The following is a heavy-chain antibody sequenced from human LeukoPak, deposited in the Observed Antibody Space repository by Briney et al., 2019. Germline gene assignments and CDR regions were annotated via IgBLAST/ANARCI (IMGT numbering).Heavy chain of an antibody. CDR2: ISAYNGNT. D-gene: IGHD3-9*01. J-gene: IGHJ4*02. V-gene: IGHV1-18*01. CDR3: ARVRYDILTGYQEPGY. CDR1: GYTFTSYG. Sequence: ASVKVSCKASGYTFTSYGISWARQAPGQGLEWMGWISAYNGNTNYAQKLQGRVTMTTDTSTSTAYMELRSLRSDDTAVYYCARVRYDILTGYQEPGYWGQGTLVTVSS.